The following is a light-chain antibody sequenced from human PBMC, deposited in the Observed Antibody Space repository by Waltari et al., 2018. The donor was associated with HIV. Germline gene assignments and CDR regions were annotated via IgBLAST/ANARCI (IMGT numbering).Light chain of an antibody. Sequence: DIEMTQSPPSLSASVGDRVTITCRASQSISSFLNWYQQKPGRAPKLLIYAASNLQDGIPSRFSGSGSGTDFTLTISSLQPEDFATYYCQQGYSPRTFGGGTKVEIK. V-gene: IGKV1-39*01. CDR3: QQGYSPRT. CDR2: AAS. J-gene: IGKJ4*01. CDR1: QSISSF.